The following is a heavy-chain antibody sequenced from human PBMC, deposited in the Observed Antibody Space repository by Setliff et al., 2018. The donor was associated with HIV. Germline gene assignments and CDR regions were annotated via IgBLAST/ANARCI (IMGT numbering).Heavy chain of an antibody. CDR3: ARDAFDYTAYYYSYMDV. J-gene: IGHJ6*03. CDR1: GGTFSSYA. Sequence: SVKVSCKASGGTFSSYAITWVRQAPGQGLEWMGGIIPIFATANYAQKFQGRVTIAADDSTSTAYMQLSSLRSEDTAVYYCARDAFDYTAYYYSYMDVWGKGTTVTVSS. D-gene: IGHD4-4*01. CDR2: IIPIFATA. V-gene: IGHV1-69*13.